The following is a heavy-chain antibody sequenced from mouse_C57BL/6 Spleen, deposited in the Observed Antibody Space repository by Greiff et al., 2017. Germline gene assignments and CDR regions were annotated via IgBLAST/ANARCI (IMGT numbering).Heavy chain of an antibody. V-gene: IGHV5-4*01. Sequence: EVQLVESGGGLVKPGGSLKLSCAASGFTFSSYAMSWVRQTPEKRLEWVATISDGGSYTYYPDNVKGRFTISRDNAKNNLYLQMSHLKSEDTAMYYCARGRDYGFDYWGQGTTLTVSS. CDR1: GFTFSSYA. J-gene: IGHJ2*01. D-gene: IGHD1-1*01. CDR2: ISDGGSYT. CDR3: ARGRDYGFDY.